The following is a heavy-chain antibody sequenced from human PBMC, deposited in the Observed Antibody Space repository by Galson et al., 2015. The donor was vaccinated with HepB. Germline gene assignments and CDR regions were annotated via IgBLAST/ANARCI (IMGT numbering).Heavy chain of an antibody. CDR2: TYYRSKWYN. CDR3: ARDNIVVVIAPEPPSYALDI. CDR1: GDSVSSNSAA. V-gene: IGHV6-1*01. D-gene: IGHD2-21*01. J-gene: IGHJ3*02. Sequence: CAISGDSVSSNSAAWNWIRQSPSRGLEWLGRTYYRSKWYNDYAVSVKSRITINPDTSKNQFSLQLNSVTPEDTAVYYCARDNIVVVIAPEPPSYALDIWGQGTMVTVSS.